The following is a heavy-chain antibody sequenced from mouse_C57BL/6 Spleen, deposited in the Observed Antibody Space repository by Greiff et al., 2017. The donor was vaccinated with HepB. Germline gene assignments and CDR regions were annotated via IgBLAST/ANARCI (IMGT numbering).Heavy chain of an antibody. V-gene: IGHV1-63*01. CDR1: GYTFTNYW. CDR3: ARGGTGYFDY. CDR2: IYPGGGYT. J-gene: IGHJ2*01. Sequence: QVQLQQSGAELVRLGTSVKMSCKASGYTFTNYWIGWAKQRPGHGLEWIGDIYPGGGYTNYNEKFKGKATLTADKSSSTAYMQFSSLTSEDSAIYYCARGGTGYFDYWGQGTTLTVSS. D-gene: IGHD2-14*01.